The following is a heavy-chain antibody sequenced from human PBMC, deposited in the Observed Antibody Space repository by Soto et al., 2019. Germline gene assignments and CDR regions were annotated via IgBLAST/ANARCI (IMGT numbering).Heavy chain of an antibody. CDR1: GYSFITYY. CDR2: IDPSDGYT. CDR3: AKVGIKKTKCFSSGYYNWFDT. J-gene: IGHJ5*02. Sequence: QVQLVQSGAEVKKPGASVKVSCKASGYSFITYYLHWVRQAPGQGLELLGIIDPSDGYTFYAEKFAGSLTMSGETATSTVFIEVTKLASADTDVSFCAKVGIKKTKCFSSGYYNWFDTWGQGTLVTVSS. D-gene: IGHD3-3*01. V-gene: IGHV1-46*01.